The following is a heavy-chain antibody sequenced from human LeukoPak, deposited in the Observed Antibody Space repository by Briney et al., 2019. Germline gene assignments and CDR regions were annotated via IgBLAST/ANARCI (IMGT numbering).Heavy chain of an antibody. D-gene: IGHD6-6*01. CDR1: GFTFSSYG. Sequence: GGSLRLSCAASGFTFSSYGMHWVRQAPGKGLEWVAVIWYDGSNKYYADSVKGRFTISRDNSKNTLYLQMNSLRAEDTAVYYCAKDGYSSSFRGSFDYWGQGTLVTGSS. J-gene: IGHJ4*02. CDR3: AKDGYSSSFRGSFDY. CDR2: IWYDGSNK. V-gene: IGHV3-33*06.